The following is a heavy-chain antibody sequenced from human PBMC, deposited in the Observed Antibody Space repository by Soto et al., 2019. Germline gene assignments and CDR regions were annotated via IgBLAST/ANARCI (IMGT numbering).Heavy chain of an antibody. CDR1: GFTFRSYA. Sequence: LRLSCSASGFTFRSYAMPWVRQAPGKGLEYVSAISRNGGSTYYADSVKGRFTISRDNSKNTLYLQMSSLRAEDTAVYYCVKDGCNNRLLLITIFGVVTLYYYYFGRAVWREGTTVTVSS. CDR2: ISRNGGST. V-gene: IGHV3-64D*06. CDR3: VKDGCNNRLLLITIFGVVTLYYYYFGRAV. J-gene: IGHJ6*04. D-gene: IGHD3-3*01.